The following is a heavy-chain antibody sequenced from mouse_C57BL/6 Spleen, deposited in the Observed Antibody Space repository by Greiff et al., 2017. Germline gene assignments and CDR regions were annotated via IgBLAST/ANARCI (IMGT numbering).Heavy chain of an antibody. CDR2: IDPSDSYT. V-gene: IGHV1-69*01. CDR1: GYTFTSYW. J-gene: IGHJ2*01. D-gene: IGHD1-1*01. CDR3: ARGIRAFGY. Sequence: QVQLQQPGAELVMPGASVKLSCKASGYTFTSYWMHWVKQRPGQGLEWIGEIDPSDSYTNYNQKFKGKSTLTVDKSSSTAYMQLSSLTSEDSAVYYCARGIRAFGYWGQGTTLTVSS.